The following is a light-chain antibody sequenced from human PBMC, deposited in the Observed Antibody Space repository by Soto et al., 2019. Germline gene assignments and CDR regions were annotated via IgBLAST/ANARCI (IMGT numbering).Light chain of an antibody. CDR2: GAS. Sequence: EIVLTQSPGTLSLSPGDRATLSCRARPTVSSSYLAWYQQKPGQAPRLLIYGASSRATGIPDRFSGSGSGTDFTLTISRLEPEDFAVYYCQQYGSSPRVTFGGGTKVEIK. J-gene: IGKJ4*01. CDR1: PTVSSSY. V-gene: IGKV3-20*01. CDR3: QQYGSSPRVT.